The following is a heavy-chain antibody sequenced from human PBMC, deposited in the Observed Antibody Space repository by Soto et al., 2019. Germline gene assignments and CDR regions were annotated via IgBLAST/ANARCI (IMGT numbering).Heavy chain of an antibody. J-gene: IGHJ6*03. CDR3: ASLYYYGSGDYYYMDV. CDR2: INHSGST. CDR1: GGSFSGYY. D-gene: IGHD3-10*01. V-gene: IGHV4-34*01. Sequence: SETLSLTCAVYGGSFSGYYWSWIRQPPGKGLEWIGDINHSGSTNYNPSLKSRVTISVDTSKNQFSLKLSSVTAADTAVYYCASLYYYGSGDYYYMDVWGKGTTVTVSS.